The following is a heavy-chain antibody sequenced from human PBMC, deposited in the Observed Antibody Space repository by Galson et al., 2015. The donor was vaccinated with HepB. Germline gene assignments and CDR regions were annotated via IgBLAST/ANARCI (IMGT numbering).Heavy chain of an antibody. CDR3: ARTQGDVGVVAFHDAFDI. V-gene: IGHV1-69*13. CDR1: GYTFTGYY. D-gene: IGHD3-22*01. Sequence: SVKVSCKASGYTFTGYYMHWVRQAPGQGLEWMGGIIPIFGTANYAQKFQGRVTITADESTSTAYMELSSLRSEDTAVYYCARTQGDVGVVAFHDAFDIWGQGTMVTVSS. CDR2: IIPIFGTA. J-gene: IGHJ3*02.